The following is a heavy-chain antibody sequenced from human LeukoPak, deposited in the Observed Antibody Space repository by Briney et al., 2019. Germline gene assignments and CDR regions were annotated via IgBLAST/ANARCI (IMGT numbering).Heavy chain of an antibody. CDR3: TTVSSEVRDFDY. V-gene: IGHV3-15*01. J-gene: IGHJ4*02. Sequence: GGSLRLSCAASGLTFSNDWMSWVRQAPGKGREWVGRIKSKTDGGTTDYAARVKGRFTISRDDSKSTLYLQMNSLKTEQTAVYYCTTVSSEVRDFDYWGQGTLVTVSS. D-gene: IGHD5/OR15-5a*01. CDR2: IKSKTDGGTT. CDR1: GLTFSNDW.